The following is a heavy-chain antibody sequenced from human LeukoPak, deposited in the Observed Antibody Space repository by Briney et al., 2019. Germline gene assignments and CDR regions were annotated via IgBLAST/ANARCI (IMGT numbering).Heavy chain of an antibody. CDR3: ARDPYNTILYRLAH. V-gene: IGHV3-23*01. Sequence: GRSLRLSCAVSGFAFGTYAMSWVPQAPGMGLEGVSGISANGQATYYADSLEGRFPISRDNSKSTLYLQLNSLRAEDTATYYCARDPYNTILYRLAHWGQGTLVTVSS. J-gene: IGHJ4*02. D-gene: IGHD3-10*01. CDR1: GFAFGTYA. CDR2: ISANGQAT.